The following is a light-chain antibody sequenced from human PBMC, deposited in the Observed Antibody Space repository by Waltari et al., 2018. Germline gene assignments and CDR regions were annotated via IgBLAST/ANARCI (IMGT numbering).Light chain of an antibody. V-gene: IGLV2-14*01. CDR3: NSYTTSSTWV. CDR2: EVR. J-gene: IGLJ3*02. Sequence: QSALTQPASVSGSPGQSITISCTGTSSDVGAYNYVPWYQHLPGKAPNLIISEVRNRPSGVSNRFSGSKSANMASLTISGLQAEDEADYYCNSYTTSSTWVFGGGPKLTVL. CDR1: SSDVGAYNY.